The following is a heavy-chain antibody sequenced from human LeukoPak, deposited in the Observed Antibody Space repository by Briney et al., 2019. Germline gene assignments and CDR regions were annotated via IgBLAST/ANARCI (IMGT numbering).Heavy chain of an antibody. J-gene: IGHJ5*02. CDR2: IIAILDTA. Sequence: GASVKVPCKASGGSFSDYSISWVRQAPGQGLEWMGRIIAILDTAHYAQKFQGRFTITADKSTTTVYMELSSLRSDDTAVYYCVRSGYDYDWFDPWGQGTLVTVSS. D-gene: IGHD5-12*01. CDR1: GGSFSDYS. CDR3: VRSGYDYDWFDP. V-gene: IGHV1-69*08.